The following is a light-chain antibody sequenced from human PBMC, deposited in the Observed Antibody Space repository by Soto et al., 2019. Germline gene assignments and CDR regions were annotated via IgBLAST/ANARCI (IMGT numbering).Light chain of an antibody. Sequence: DIQLTQSPSFLSASVGDRVTITCRASQGISTFLAWYQQHPGTAPKRLIYDASNLQSGVPSRFSGSGSGTEFTLTISSLQPEECATYYCQQVNNYPLTFGGGTKVDIK. CDR1: QGISTF. V-gene: IGKV1-9*01. CDR2: DAS. J-gene: IGKJ4*01. CDR3: QQVNNYPLT.